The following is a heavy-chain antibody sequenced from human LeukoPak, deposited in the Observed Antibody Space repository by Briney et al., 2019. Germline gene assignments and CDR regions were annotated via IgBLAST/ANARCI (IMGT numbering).Heavy chain of an antibody. V-gene: IGHV4-39*01. CDR2: IYYSGST. CDR1: GGSISSGGYY. Sequence: SQTLSLTCTVSGGSISSGGYYWSWIRQHPGKGPEWIGSIYYSGSTYYNPSLKSRVTISVDTSKNQFSLRLSSVTATDTAVYYCARLGEGYSSSWYVDYWGQGTLVTVSS. D-gene: IGHD6-13*01. CDR3: ARLGEGYSSSWYVDY. J-gene: IGHJ4*02.